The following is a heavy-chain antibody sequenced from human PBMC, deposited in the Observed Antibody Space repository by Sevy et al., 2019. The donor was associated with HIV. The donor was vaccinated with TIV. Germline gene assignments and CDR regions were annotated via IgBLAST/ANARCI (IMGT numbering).Heavy chain of an antibody. CDR1: GFTFSSYG. Sequence: GGSLRLSCAASGFTFSSYGMHWVRQAPGKGLEWVAFIRYDGSNKYYADSVKGRFTISRDNSKNTLYLQMNSLRAEDTAVYYCAKDLWALYSGYGAFDHWGQGTLVTVSS. J-gene: IGHJ4*02. CDR2: IRYDGSNK. D-gene: IGHD5-12*01. V-gene: IGHV3-30*02. CDR3: AKDLWALYSGYGAFDH.